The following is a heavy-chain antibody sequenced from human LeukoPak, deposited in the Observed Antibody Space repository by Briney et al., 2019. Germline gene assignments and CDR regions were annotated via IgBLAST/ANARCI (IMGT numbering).Heavy chain of an antibody. V-gene: IGHV4-59*08. Sequence: SETLSLTCTVSGGSISSYYWSWIRQPPGKGLEWIGYIYYSGSTNYNPSLKSRVTISVDTSKNQFSLKLSSVTAADTAVYYCARHSSSGWYSSDYWGQGTLVTVSS. CDR2: IYYSGST. CDR1: GGSISSYY. J-gene: IGHJ4*02. D-gene: IGHD6-19*01. CDR3: ARHSSSGWYSSDY.